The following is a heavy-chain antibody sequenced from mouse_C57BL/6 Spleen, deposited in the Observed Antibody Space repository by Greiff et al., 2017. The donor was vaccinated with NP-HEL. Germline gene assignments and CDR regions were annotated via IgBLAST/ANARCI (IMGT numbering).Heavy chain of an antibody. J-gene: IGHJ2*01. CDR2: INYDGSST. CDR1: GFTFSDYY. D-gene: IGHD2-5*01. CDR3: AREAYYSSHYFDY. V-gene: IGHV5-16*01. Sequence: DVQLVESEGGLVQPGRSMKLSCTASGFTFSDYYMAWVRQVPEKGLEWVANINYDGSSTYYLDSLKSRFIISRDNAKNILYLQMSSLKSEDTATYYCAREAYYSSHYFDYWGQGTTLTVSS.